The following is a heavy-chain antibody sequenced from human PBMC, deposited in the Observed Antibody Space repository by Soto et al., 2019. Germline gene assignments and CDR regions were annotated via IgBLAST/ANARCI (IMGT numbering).Heavy chain of an antibody. J-gene: IGHJ5*02. V-gene: IGHV1-18*04. CDR3: ARKSLSNFNWFDP. CDR1: GYTFTNYG. Sequence: ASVKVSCKASGYTFTNYGITWVRQAPGQGLEWMGWINADYGNTNFEQKFQGRVTMTTDTSTNTAYMELRSLRSDDTAVYYCARKSLSNFNWFDPWGQGTLVTVSS. CDR2: INADYGNT. D-gene: IGHD4-4*01.